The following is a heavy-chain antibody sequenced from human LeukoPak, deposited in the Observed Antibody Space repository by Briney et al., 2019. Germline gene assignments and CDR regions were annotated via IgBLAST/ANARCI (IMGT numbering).Heavy chain of an antibody. CDR2: INPSGGST. V-gene: IGHV1-46*01. D-gene: IGHD5-12*01. CDR3: ARDRARGYSGYDLGY. Sequence: GASVKVSCKASGYTFTSYYMHWVRQAPGQGLEWMGIINPSGGSTNYAQKFQGRVTVTRDTSTSTVYMELSSLRSEDTALYYCARDRARGYSGYDLGYWGQGTLVTVSS. J-gene: IGHJ4*02. CDR1: GYTFTSYY.